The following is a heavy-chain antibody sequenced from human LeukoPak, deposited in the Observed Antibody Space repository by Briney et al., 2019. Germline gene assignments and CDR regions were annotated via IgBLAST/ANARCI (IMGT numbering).Heavy chain of an antibody. CDR3: AREGNGLLSKDLDY. CDR2: INPRDGGT. CDR1: GYTFTDYY. J-gene: IGHJ4*02. D-gene: IGHD2-15*01. V-gene: IGHV1-2*02. Sequence: GASVKVSCKGSGYTFTDYYLHWVRQAPGQGLEWVGYINPRDGGTSSPPNFRGRVTKTTDASSSTVYMELSRLTSDDTAIYYCAREGNGLLSKDLDYWGQGTLVTVSS.